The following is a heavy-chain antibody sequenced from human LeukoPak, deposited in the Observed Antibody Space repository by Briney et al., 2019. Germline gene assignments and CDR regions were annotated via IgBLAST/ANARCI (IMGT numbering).Heavy chain of an antibody. J-gene: IGHJ4*02. V-gene: IGHV3-30*03. CDR3: ARDWHSSGWYYLDY. D-gene: IGHD6-19*01. CDR2: ISYDGSNK. Sequence: GGSLRLSCAASGFTFSSYGMHWVRQAPGKGLEWVAVISYDGSNKYYADSVKGRFTISTDESKNTLYLQMNSLGVEDTAVYYCARDWHSSGWYYLDYWGQGTLVTVSS. CDR1: GFTFSSYG.